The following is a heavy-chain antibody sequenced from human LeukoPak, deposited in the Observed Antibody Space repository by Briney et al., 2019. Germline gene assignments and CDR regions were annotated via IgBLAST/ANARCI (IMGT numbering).Heavy chain of an antibody. CDR3: AKDPWGIGPGFEI. D-gene: IGHD3-16*01. CDR1: GFTFTSHA. CDR2: ISSGGGDT. J-gene: IGHJ3*02. V-gene: IGHV3-23*01. Sequence: GGSLRLSCAASGFTFTSHAMSWVRQAPGKGLEWVSVISSGGGDTYYAGSVKGRFTISRDNSKSTLYLQMNSLRADDTAIYYCAKDPWGIGPGFEIWGQGTLVTVSS.